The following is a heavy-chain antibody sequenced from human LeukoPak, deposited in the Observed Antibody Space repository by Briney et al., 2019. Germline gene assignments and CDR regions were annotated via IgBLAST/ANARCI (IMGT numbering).Heavy chain of an antibody. D-gene: IGHD1-26*01. CDR2: INGDGSST. J-gene: IGHJ4*02. Sequence: GGSLRLSCAASGFTFSRYWMHWVRQAPGKGLVWVSRINGDGSSTRYADSVKGRFTISRDNATNTLYLEMNSLRAEDTAVYYCVRDQGGATDLRLDYWGQGTLVTVSS. V-gene: IGHV3-74*01. CDR3: VRDQGGATDLRLDY. CDR1: GFTFSRYW.